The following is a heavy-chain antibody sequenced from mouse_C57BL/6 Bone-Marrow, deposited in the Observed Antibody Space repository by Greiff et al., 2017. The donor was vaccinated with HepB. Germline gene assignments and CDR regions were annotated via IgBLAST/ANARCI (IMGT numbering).Heavy chain of an antibody. Sequence: QVQLQQSGAELVRPGTSVKLSCKASGYTFPSYWMHWVKQRPGQGLEWIGVIDPSDSYTNYNQKFKGKATLTVDTSSSTAYMQLSSLTSEDSAVYYCARARLRRYYYAMDYWGQGTSVTVSS. CDR2: IDPSDSYT. D-gene: IGHD2-4*01. J-gene: IGHJ4*01. CDR1: GYTFPSYW. V-gene: IGHV1-59*01. CDR3: ARARLRRYYYAMDY.